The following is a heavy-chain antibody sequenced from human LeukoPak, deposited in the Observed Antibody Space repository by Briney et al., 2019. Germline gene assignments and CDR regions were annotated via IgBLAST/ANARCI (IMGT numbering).Heavy chain of an antibody. D-gene: IGHD1-26*01. J-gene: IGHJ3*02. CDR1: GFTFSSYS. V-gene: IGHV3-21*01. CDR2: ISSSSSYI. CDR3: ARMGVGATTDAFDI. Sequence: PGGSLRLSCAASGFTFSSYSMNWVRQAPGKGLVWVSSISSSSSYIYYADSVKGRFTISRDNAKNSLYLQMNSLRAEDTAVYYCARMGVGATTDAFDIWGQGTMVTVSS.